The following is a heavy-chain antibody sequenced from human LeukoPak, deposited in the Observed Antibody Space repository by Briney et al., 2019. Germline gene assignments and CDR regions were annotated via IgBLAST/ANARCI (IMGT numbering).Heavy chain of an antibody. CDR1: GYTFTSYA. V-gene: IGHV1-3*01. CDR3: ARGGYYYYGMDV. CDR2: INAGNGNT. Sequence: ASVKVSWKASGYTFTSYAMHWVRQPPGQRLEWMGWINAGNGNTKYSQKFQGRVTITRDTSASTAYMELSSLRSEDTAVYYCARGGYYYYGMDVWGQGTTVTVSS. D-gene: IGHD1-26*01. J-gene: IGHJ6*02.